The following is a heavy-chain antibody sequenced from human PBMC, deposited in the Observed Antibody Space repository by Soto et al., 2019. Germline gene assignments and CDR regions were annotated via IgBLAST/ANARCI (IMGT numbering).Heavy chain of an antibody. CDR1: GDTSSNYG. D-gene: IGHD1-26*01. CDR2: ILPVFGTT. J-gene: IGHJ6*02. Sequence: SVKVSCKSSGDTSSNYGVSWVRQAPGQGLEWMGGILPVFGTTTYARNFQGRITITADKSTSTVYMELTSLRSDDTATYYCARDPDEVVGTDYHYYGMDVWDQGATVTVSS. CDR3: ARDPDEVVGTDYHYYGMDV. V-gene: IGHV1-69*06.